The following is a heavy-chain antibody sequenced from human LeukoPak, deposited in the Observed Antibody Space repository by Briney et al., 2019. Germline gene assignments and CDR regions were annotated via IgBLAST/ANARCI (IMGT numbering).Heavy chain of an antibody. V-gene: IGHV3-33*01. D-gene: IGHD3-16*01. CDR1: GFILLSYG. J-gene: IGHJ4*02. CDR3: PRGWGKGDY. CDR2: IWYDGSNK. Sequence: PGGSLRLPCTPSGFILLSYGMHWVRQAPGKGLEWVSLIWYDGSNKYYADSVKGRFTISRDNSKNTLYLQMNSLRAEDTAVYYWPRGWGKGDYWSQPSLVTVSS.